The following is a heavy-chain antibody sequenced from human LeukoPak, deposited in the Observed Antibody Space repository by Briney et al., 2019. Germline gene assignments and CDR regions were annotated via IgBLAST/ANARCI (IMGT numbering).Heavy chain of an antibody. J-gene: IGHJ3*02. CDR1: GGXISNYY. Sequence: SETLSLTCTVSGGXISNYYWSWIRQPPGKGLEWIGGIYYSGSTNYNPSLKSRVTISVDTSKNQFSLKLSSVTAADTAVYSCARRLNSGSYSLDAFDIWGQGTMVTVSS. CDR2: IYYSGST. V-gene: IGHV4-59*01. D-gene: IGHD1-26*01. CDR3: ARRLNSGSYSLDAFDI.